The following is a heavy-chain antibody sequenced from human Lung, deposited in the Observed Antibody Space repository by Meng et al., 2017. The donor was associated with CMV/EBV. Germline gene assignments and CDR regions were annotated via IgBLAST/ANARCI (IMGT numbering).Heavy chain of an antibody. J-gene: IGHJ6*02. CDR3: ARARVVPAYYYGMDV. V-gene: IGHV4-34*01. D-gene: IGHD2-2*01. Sequence: SXTXSLXCAVYGGSFSGYYWSWIRQPPGKGLEWIGEINHSGSTNYNPSLKSRATISVDTSKNQFSLKLSSVTAADTAVYYCARARVVPAYYYGMDVWGQGTTVTVSS. CDR1: GGSFSGYY. CDR2: INHSGST.